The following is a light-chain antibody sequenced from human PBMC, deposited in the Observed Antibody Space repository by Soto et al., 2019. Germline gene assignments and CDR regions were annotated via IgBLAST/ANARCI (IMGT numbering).Light chain of an antibody. CDR3: QQYYSTPWT. CDR2: WAS. J-gene: IGKJ1*01. Sequence: DIVTTQSPDSLAVSLGERATINCKSSQSVLYSSNNKNYLAWYQQKPGQAPKLLIYWASTRESGVPDRFSGSGSGTDFTLTISSLQAEDVAVYYCQQYYSTPWTFGQGTKVDIK. V-gene: IGKV4-1*01. CDR1: QSVLYSSNNKNY.